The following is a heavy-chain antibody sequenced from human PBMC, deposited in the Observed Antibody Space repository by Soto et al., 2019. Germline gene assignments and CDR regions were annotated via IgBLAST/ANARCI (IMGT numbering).Heavy chain of an antibody. CDR3: ARSGNYDILTGYYIYKNGQYFDD. CDR2: INHSGST. CDR1: GGSFSGYY. V-gene: IGHV4-34*01. D-gene: IGHD3-9*01. J-gene: IGHJ4*02. Sequence: PXESLSLPCAVDGGSFSGYYWSWIRQPPGKGLDWIGEINHSGSTNYNPSLKSRVTISVDTSKNQFSLKLSSVTAADTAVYYCARSGNYDILTGYYIYKNGQYFDDWGQGTLVTVSS.